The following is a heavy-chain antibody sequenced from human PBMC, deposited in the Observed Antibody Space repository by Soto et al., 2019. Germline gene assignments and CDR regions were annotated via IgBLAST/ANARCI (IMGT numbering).Heavy chain of an antibody. J-gene: IGHJ4*02. CDR2: ISYDGVNK. CDR1: GFTFSTYG. CDR3: AKSVYNWNDGFFDY. D-gene: IGHD1-1*01. V-gene: IGHV3-30*18. Sequence: QVQLVESGGXVVQPGRSLXLSCAASGFTFSTYGMHWVRQAPGKGLEWVAVISYDGVNKYYADSVKGRFTISRDNSKNTLYLQMNSLRAEDTAVYYCAKSVYNWNDGFFDYWGQGTLVTVSS.